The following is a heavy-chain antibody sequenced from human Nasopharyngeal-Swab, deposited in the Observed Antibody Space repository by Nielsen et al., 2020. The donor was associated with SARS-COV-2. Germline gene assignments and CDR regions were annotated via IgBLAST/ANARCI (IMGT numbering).Heavy chain of an antibody. D-gene: IGHD2-15*01. CDR1: GYSFTSYW. J-gene: IGHJ3*02. Sequence: GESLKISCKGSGYSFTSYWIGWVRQMPGKGLEWVGSIYPGYSDTTYSPSFQGQVTISADKSISTAYLQWSSLKASDTAMYYCASAGYCSGGSCYRDAFDIWGQGTMVTVSS. CDR3: ASAGYCSGGSCYRDAFDI. V-gene: IGHV5-51*01. CDR2: IYPGYSDT.